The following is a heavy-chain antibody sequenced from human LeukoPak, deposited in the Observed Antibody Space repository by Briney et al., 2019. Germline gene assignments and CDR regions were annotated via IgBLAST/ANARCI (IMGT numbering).Heavy chain of an antibody. V-gene: IGHV1-69*05. CDR3: ARAGYSSSGGFDP. J-gene: IGHJ5*02. Sequence: SVKVSCKASGGTFTSYGISWVRQAPGQGLEWMGRIIPIFGTANYAQKFQGRVTITTDESTSTAYMELSSLRSEDTAVYYCARAGYSSSGGFDPWGQGTLVTVSS. CDR1: GGTFTSYG. D-gene: IGHD6-13*01. CDR2: IIPIFGTA.